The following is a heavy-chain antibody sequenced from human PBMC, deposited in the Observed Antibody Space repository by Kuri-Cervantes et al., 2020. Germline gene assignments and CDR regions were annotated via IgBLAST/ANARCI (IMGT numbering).Heavy chain of an antibody. Sequence: GESLKISCAASGFTFSSYAMSWVRQAPGEGLEWVSAISGSGGSTYYADSVKGRLTISRDNSKNTLYLHMNSLRAEDTAVYYCAKVRDSASYYEGSGYFQHWGQGTLVTVSS. D-gene: IGHD1-26*01. CDR1: GFTFSSYA. CDR2: ISGSGGST. V-gene: IGHV3-23*01. CDR3: AKVRDSASYYEGSGYFQH. J-gene: IGHJ1*01.